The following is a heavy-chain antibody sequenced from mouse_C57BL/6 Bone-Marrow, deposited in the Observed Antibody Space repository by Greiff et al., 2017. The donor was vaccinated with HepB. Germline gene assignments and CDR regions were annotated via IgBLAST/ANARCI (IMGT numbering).Heavy chain of an antibody. D-gene: IGHD6-1*01. CDR2: IRNKANGYTT. V-gene: IGHV7-3*01. Sequence: EVQLVEPGGGLVQPGGSLSLSCAASGFTFTDYYMSWVRQPPGKALEWLGFIRNKANGYTTEYSASVKGRFTISRDNSQSILYLQMNALRAEDSATYSCARYISLYYAMDYWGQGTTVTVSS. J-gene: IGHJ4*01. CDR1: GFTFTDYY. CDR3: ARYISLYYAMDY.